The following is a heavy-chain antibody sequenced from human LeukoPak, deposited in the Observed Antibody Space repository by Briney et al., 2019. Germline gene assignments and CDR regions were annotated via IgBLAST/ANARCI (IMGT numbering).Heavy chain of an antibody. CDR1: GGSISSSSYY. CDR3: ARLARYYELDY. D-gene: IGHD3-22*01. V-gene: IGHV4-61*05. CDR2: IYYSGST. Sequence: TSETLSLTCTVSGGSISSSSYYWGWIRQPPGKGLEWIGYIYYSGSTNYNPSLKSRVTISVDTSKNQFSLKLSSVTAADTAVYYCARLARYYELDYWGQGTLVTVSS. J-gene: IGHJ4*02.